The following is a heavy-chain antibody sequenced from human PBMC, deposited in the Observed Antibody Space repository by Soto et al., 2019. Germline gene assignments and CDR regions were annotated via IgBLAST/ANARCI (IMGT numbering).Heavy chain of an antibody. CDR3: AKGGSSGWFVDS. CDR2: INTANGDI. Sequence: QVPLVQSGAEVKRPGASVNVSCKPSGYTFTTYPIHWVRQAPGQRLEWMGWINTANGDIKYSQSFQGRLTITRDTSATTAYMALTSLKSEDTAVYYCAKGGSSGWFVDSWGQGTLVTVSS. CDR1: GYTFTTYP. V-gene: IGHV1-3*04. D-gene: IGHD6-13*01. J-gene: IGHJ4*02.